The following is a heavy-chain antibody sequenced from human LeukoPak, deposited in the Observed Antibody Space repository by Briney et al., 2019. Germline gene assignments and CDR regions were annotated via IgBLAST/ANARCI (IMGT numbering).Heavy chain of an antibody. J-gene: IGHJ4*02. CDR1: GFTFSSYW. Sequence: GGSLRLSCAASGFTFSSYWMSWVRQAPGKGLEWVANIKQDGSEKYYVDSVKGRFTISRDNAKNSLYLQMNSLRAEDTAVYYCTTRVLLWFGESLDYWGQGTLVTVSS. CDR3: TTRVLLWFGESLDY. CDR2: IKQDGSEK. D-gene: IGHD3-10*01. V-gene: IGHV3-7*01.